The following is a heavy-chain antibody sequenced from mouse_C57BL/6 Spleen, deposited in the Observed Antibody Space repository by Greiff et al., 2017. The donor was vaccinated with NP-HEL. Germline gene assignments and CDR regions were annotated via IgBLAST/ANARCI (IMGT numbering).Heavy chain of an antibody. D-gene: IGHD1-1*01. J-gene: IGHJ2*01. V-gene: IGHV1-81*01. Sequence: VQLQQSGAELARPGASVKLSCKASGYTFTSYGISWVKQRTGQGLEWIGEIYPRSGNTYYNEKFKGKATLTADKSSSTAYMELRSLTSEDSEVYFCARGSTVVATRYFDYWGQGTTLTVSS. CDR1: GYTFTSYG. CDR2: IYPRSGNT. CDR3: ARGSTVVATRYFDY.